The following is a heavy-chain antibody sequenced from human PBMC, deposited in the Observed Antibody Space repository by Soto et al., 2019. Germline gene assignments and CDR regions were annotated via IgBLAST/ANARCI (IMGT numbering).Heavy chain of an antibody. CDR3: GRGGAVPGNPPFDD. Sequence: QVQLVQSGAEVKKPGASVKVSCKASGYTFTNFGVTWVRQAPGQGLEWMGWISAYNGNTNYAQKLQDRVTMTTDTSTSTAYMELMSLTSDDTAVYFCGRGGAVPGNPPFDDWGQGTLVTVSS. V-gene: IGHV1-18*01. J-gene: IGHJ4*02. CDR1: GYTFTNFG. CDR2: ISAYNGNT. D-gene: IGHD6-19*01.